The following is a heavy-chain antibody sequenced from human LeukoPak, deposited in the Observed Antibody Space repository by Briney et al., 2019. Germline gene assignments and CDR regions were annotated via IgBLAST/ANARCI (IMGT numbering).Heavy chain of an antibody. CDR2: IERDGSTT. CDR1: GFTFSDYW. Sequence: PGGSLRLSWAGSGFTFSDYWMHWDRQAPGKGLVWVSRIERDGSTTYYADSVKGRFTISRDTAKNTLYLQMNSLRAEDTAVYYCATEHRNVGATVDNWGQGTLVTVSS. CDR3: ATEHRNVGATVDN. J-gene: IGHJ4*02. D-gene: IGHD1-26*01. V-gene: IGHV3-74*01.